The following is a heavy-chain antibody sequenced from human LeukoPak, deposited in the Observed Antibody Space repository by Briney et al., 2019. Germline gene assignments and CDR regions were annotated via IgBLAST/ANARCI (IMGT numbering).Heavy chain of an antibody. V-gene: IGHV3-7*03. CDR3: AKALGLSDDYGDYEDHFDY. Sequence: PGGSLRLSCAASGFTFSTYWMSWVRQAPGKGLEWVATIRQDGTEKHYVDSVKGRFTISRDNAKNSLYLQMNSLRAEDTALYYCAKALGLSDDYGDYEDHFDYWGQGTLVTVSS. J-gene: IGHJ4*02. CDR1: GFTFSTYW. D-gene: IGHD4-17*01. CDR2: IRQDGTEK.